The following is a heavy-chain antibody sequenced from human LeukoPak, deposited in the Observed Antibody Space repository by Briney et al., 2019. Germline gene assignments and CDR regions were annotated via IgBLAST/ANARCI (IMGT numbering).Heavy chain of an antibody. D-gene: IGHD6-19*01. CDR1: GYTFTGYY. CDR3: ARVVFYSSGSKSNRVDY. V-gene: IGHV1-2*02. J-gene: IGHJ4*02. Sequence: ASVKVSCKASGYTFTGYYMHWVRQAPGQGLGWMGWINPNSGGTNYAQKFQGRVTMTRDTSISTAYMELSRLRSDDTAVYYCARVVFYSSGSKSNRVDYWGQGTLVTVSS. CDR2: INPNSGGT.